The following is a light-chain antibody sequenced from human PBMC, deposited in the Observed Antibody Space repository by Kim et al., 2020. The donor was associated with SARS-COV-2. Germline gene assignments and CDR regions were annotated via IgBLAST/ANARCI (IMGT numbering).Light chain of an antibody. CDR2: DVS. CDR3: SSFTSSSTLV. CDR1: RSDVGGYKF. Sequence: GQSITISCTGTRSDVGGYKFVSWYRQYPDNAPRLVIYDVSKRPSGVSDRFSGSKSGNTASLTISGLQAEDEADYYCSSFTSSSTLVFGGGTQLTVL. J-gene: IGLJ3*02. V-gene: IGLV2-14*04.